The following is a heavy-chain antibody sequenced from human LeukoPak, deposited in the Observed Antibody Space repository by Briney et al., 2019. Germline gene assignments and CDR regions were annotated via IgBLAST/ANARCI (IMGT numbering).Heavy chain of an antibody. D-gene: IGHD6-13*01. CDR2: IYYSGST. CDR3: ATSGWYQTGVY. V-gene: IGHV4-39*07. CDR1: GGSISSSNYY. Sequence: SETLSLTCTVSGGSISSSNYYWGWIPQPPGKGLEWIGSIYYSGSTYYNPSLKSRVTISLDTSKNHFSLKLSSVTAADTAVYYCATSGWYQTGVYWGQGTLVTVSS. J-gene: IGHJ4*02.